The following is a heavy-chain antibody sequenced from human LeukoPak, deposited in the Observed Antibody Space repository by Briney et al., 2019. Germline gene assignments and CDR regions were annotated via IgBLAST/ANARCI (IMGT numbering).Heavy chain of an antibody. CDR2: ISSSSSYI. J-gene: IGHJ5*02. CDR3: AREVKGYCSGGSCYSGSAASNWFDP. D-gene: IGHD2-15*01. CDR1: GFTFSSYS. Sequence: GGSLRLSCAASGFTFSSYSMNWVRQAPGKGLEWVSSISSSSSYIYYADSVKGRFTISRDNAKNSLYLQMNSLRAEDTAVYYCAREVKGYCSGGSCYSGSAASNWFDPWGQGTLVTISS. V-gene: IGHV3-21*01.